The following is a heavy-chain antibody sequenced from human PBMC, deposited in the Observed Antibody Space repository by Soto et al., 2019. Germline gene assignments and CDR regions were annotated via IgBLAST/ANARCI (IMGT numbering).Heavy chain of an antibody. D-gene: IGHD2-2*01. J-gene: IGHJ6*03. CDR1: GGSISSYY. CDR2: IYYSGST. Sequence: PSETLSLTCTVSGGSISSYYWSWIRQPPGKGLEWIGYIYYSGSTNYNPSLKSRVTISVDTSKNQFSLKLSSVTAADTAVYYCASKGYCSSTSCYNYYYYYMDVWGKGTTVTVSS. CDR3: ASKGYCSSTSCYNYYYYYMDV. V-gene: IGHV4-59*12.